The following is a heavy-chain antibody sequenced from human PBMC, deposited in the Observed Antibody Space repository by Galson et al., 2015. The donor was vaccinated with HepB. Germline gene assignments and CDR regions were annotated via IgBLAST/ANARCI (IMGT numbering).Heavy chain of an antibody. Sequence: SLRLSCAASGFTFSSYAMSWVRQAPGKGLEWVSAISGSGGSTYYADSVKGRFTISRDNSKNTLYLQMNSLRAEDTAVYYCARYSYGRATRPGKTPRHFDYWGQGTLVTVSS. CDR1: GFTFSSYA. D-gene: IGHD5-18*01. CDR3: ARYSYGRATRPGKTPRHFDY. J-gene: IGHJ4*02. V-gene: IGHV3-23*01. CDR2: ISGSGGST.